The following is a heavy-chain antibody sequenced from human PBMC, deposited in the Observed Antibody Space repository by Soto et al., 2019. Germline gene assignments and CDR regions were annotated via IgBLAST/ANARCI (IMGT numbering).Heavy chain of an antibody. J-gene: IGHJ5*02. CDR3: ARGIAVAGTDWFDP. CDR2: IIPILGIA. D-gene: IGHD6-19*01. CDR1: GGTFSSYT. Sequence: GASVKVSCKASGGTFSSYTISWVRQAPGQGLEWMGRIIPILGIANYAQKFQGGVTITADKSTSTAYMELSSLRSEDTAVYYCARGIAVAGTDWFDPWGQGTLVTVSS. V-gene: IGHV1-69*02.